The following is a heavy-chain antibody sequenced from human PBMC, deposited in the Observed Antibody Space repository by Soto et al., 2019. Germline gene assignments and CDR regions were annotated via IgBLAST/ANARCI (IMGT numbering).Heavy chain of an antibody. V-gene: IGHV3-23*01. CDR1: GFTFSSYA. J-gene: IGHJ4*02. CDR2: ISGNAGGT. D-gene: IGHD2-15*01. CDR3: ARAGWYGPTGY. Sequence: GGSLRLSCAASGFTFSSYAMSWVRQAPGRGLEWVSTISGNAGGTYYAYSVKGRFTISRDNSKDTLYLQMNNLRAADTAVYYCARAGWYGPTGYWGQGTLVTVSS.